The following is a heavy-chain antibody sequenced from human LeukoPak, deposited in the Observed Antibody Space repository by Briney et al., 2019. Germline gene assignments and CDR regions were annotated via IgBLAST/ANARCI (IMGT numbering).Heavy chain of an antibody. CDR2: FRDCGGRT. D-gene: IGHD1-7*01. J-gene: IGHJ5*02. V-gene: IGHV3-23*01. CDR1: GFAFSSSA. Sequence: PGGSLRLSCAASGFAFSSSAMSWDRQAPGKGLEWVSTFRDCGGRTYYADTVKGRFTISRDNSKNTVYLQINRLRADDTAIYYCAKGGTGSTGWFDPWGQGTLVTVSS. CDR3: AKGGTGSTGWFDP.